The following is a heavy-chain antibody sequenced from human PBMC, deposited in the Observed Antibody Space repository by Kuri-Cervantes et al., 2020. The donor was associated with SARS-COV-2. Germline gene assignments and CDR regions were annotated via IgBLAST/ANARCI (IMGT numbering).Heavy chain of an antibody. CDR1: GGSISSGSYY. CDR3: ARPLAGGTGSSDAFDF. Sequence: SETLSLTCTVSGGSISSGSYYWSWIRQPAGKGLEWIGRIYTSESTNYNPSLESRVTISVDTSQRLFSLELTSVSAADTAVYYCARPLAGGTGSSDAFDFWGQGTLVTVSS. D-gene: IGHD3-10*01. J-gene: IGHJ3*01. V-gene: IGHV4-61*02. CDR2: IYTSEST.